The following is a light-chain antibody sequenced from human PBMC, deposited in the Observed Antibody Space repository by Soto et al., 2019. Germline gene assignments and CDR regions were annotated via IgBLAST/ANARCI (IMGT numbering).Light chain of an antibody. Sequence: QSALTQPASVSGSPGQSITISCTGTSSDVGSYNRVSWYQQHPDKAPKLMIYEGSKRPSGVSNRFSGSKSGNTASLTISGLQAEDEADYYCCSYAGRTTHYGFGTGTKLTV. V-gene: IGLV2-23*01. CDR1: SSDVGSYNR. J-gene: IGLJ1*01. CDR3: CSYAGRTTHYG. CDR2: EGS.